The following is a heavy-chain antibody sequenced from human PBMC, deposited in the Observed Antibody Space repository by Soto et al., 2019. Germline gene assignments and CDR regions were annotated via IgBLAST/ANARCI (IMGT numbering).Heavy chain of an antibody. CDR2: ISAYNGNT. V-gene: IGHV1-18*04. CDR1: GYTFTSYG. Sequence: ASVKVSCKASGYTFTSYGISWVRQAPGQGPEWMGWISAYNGNTNYAQKLQGRVTMTTDTSTSTAYMELRSLRSDDTAVYYCAREGGSVLLRFGEPPYGMEVWGQGTTVIVSS. D-gene: IGHD3-10*01. J-gene: IGHJ6*02. CDR3: AREGGSVLLRFGEPPYGMEV.